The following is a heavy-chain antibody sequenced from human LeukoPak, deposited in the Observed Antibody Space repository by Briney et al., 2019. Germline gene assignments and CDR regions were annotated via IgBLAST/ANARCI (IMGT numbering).Heavy chain of an antibody. V-gene: IGHV3-23*01. CDR3: AKEPYHYDVSGYSGIDY. D-gene: IGHD3-22*01. Sequence: GGSLRLSCAASGFTFNTYGMSWVRHSPGKGLEWVSAISGSATGYMTNYADSVKGRFTISRDNDKNTLYLQMNSLRAEDTAVYYCAKEPYHYDVSGYSGIDYWGQGTLVTVSS. CDR2: ISGSATGYMT. J-gene: IGHJ4*02. CDR1: GFTFNTYG.